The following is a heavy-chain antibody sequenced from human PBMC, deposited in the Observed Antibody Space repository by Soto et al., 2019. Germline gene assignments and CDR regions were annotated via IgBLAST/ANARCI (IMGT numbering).Heavy chain of an antibody. CDR2: ISYDGSNK. D-gene: IGHD2-21*01. CDR1: GFTFSSYA. V-gene: IGHV3-30-3*01. CDR3: AREGGILNHWGGPYGMDV. Sequence: PGGSLRLSCAASGFTFSSYAMHWVRQAPGKGLEWVAVISYDGSNKYYADSVKGRFTISRDNSKNTLYLQMNSLRAEDPAVYYCAREGGILNHWGGPYGMDVWGQGTTVTVSS. J-gene: IGHJ6*02.